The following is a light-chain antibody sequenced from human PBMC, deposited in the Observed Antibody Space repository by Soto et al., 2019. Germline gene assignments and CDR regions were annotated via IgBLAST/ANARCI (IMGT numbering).Light chain of an antibody. CDR2: RAS. CDR3: QKYNNWPKM. J-gene: IGKJ1*01. CDR1: QSVSSN. V-gene: IGKV3-15*01. Sequence: EIVMTQSPATLSVSPGERATLSCRASQSVSSNLAWYQQKPGQAPRLLIYRASTRATGIPARFSGSGSGTEFTLTISSLQSEDFAVYYCQKYNNWPKMFGQGTKVEIK.